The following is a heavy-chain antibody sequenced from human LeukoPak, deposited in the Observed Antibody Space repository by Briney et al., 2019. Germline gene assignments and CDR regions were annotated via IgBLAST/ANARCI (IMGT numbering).Heavy chain of an antibody. CDR1: GGSIGSYY. J-gene: IGHJ2*01. CDR3: ARGKGSWYFDL. D-gene: IGHD3-10*01. Sequence: SETLSLTCTVSGGSIGSYYWSWIRQPPGKGLEWIGYIYYSGSTNYNPSLKSRVTISVDTSKNQFSLKLSSVTAADTAVYYCARGKGSWYFDLWGRGTLVTVSS. V-gene: IGHV4-59*01. CDR2: IYYSGST.